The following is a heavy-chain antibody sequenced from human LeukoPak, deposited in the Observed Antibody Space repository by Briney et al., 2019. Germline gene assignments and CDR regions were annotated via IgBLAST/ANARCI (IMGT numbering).Heavy chain of an antibody. Sequence: GESLRLSCAASGFTFSSYVMTWVRQAPGKGLEWVSAISGSGGTTSYADSVKGRFTISRDNSKNTLSLQMHSLRAEDTAIYYCAKDRHRGYCSGGSCYGFYGMDVWGLGTTVTVSS. D-gene: IGHD2-15*01. CDR2: ISGSGGTT. V-gene: IGHV3-23*01. CDR3: AKDRHRGYCSGGSCYGFYGMDV. J-gene: IGHJ6*02. CDR1: GFTFSSYV.